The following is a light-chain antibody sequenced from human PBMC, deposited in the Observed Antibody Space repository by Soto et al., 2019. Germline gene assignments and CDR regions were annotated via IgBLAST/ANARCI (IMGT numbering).Light chain of an antibody. V-gene: IGKV3-20*01. J-gene: IGKJ2*01. CDR3: QQYGSSPPYT. Sequence: EIVLTQSPGTLSLSPGERATLSCRASQSLSASYLAWYQQKPGQSPRLLIYGASDRATGIPDRFSGSGSGTHFTLAISIGEDEDFAVYYGQQYGSSPPYTFGQGTKLDIK. CDR1: QSLSASY. CDR2: GAS.